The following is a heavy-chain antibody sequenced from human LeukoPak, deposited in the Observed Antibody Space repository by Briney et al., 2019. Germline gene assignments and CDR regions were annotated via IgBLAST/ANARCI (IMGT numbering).Heavy chain of an antibody. J-gene: IGHJ2*01. D-gene: IGHD3-16*01. CDR1: GLSFSSFS. CDR2: VSYDGRGK. CDR3: ASDPNRLISMSGGYFAL. V-gene: IGHV3-30*03. Sequence: PGPSLRLSCAASGLSFSSFSMHWVRQAPGRGLEWVSGVSYDGRGKYYADSVKGRFSISRDNSKNTLFLHMNSLGTEDTSVYYCASDPNRLISMSGGYFALWGRGTLVTVSS.